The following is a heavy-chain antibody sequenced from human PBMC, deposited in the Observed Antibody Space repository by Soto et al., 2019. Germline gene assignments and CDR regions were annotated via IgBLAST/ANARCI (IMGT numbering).Heavy chain of an antibody. Sequence: PSETLSLTCAVSGGSISSGGYSWSWIRQPPGKGLEWIGYIYHSGSTYYNPSLKSRVTISVDRSKNQFSLKLSSVTAADTAVYYCARAVIALVPLFDYWGQGTLVTVSS. V-gene: IGHV4-30-2*01. D-gene: IGHD3-16*02. CDR1: GGSISSGGYS. CDR2: IYHSGST. CDR3: ARAVIALVPLFDY. J-gene: IGHJ4*02.